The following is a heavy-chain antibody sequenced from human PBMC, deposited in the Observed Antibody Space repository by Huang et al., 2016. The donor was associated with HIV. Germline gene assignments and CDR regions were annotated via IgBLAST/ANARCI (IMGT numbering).Heavy chain of an antibody. D-gene: IGHD6-19*01. CDR2: INPNSGDT. V-gene: IGHV1-2*02. CDR3: ARDFAVTSGWYIVGSDY. Sequence: QVQLVQSGADVKKPGASVKVSCKASGYTFSDFYIHWVRQAPGQGLEWMGWINPNSGDTKYEQKFQGRVTMTRDTSISTAYMELATLTSNDTAVYYCARDFAVTSGWYIVGSDYWGQGTLLTVSS. J-gene: IGHJ4*02. CDR1: GYTFSDFY.